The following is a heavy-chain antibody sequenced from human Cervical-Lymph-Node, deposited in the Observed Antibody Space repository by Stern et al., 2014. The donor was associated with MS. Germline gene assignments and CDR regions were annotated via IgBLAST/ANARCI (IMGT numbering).Heavy chain of an antibody. CDR2: IWCDGSNP. CDR1: GFSFSRYA. V-gene: IGHV3-33*01. J-gene: IGHJ4*02. D-gene: IGHD6-13*01. CDR3: ASAYSSSHYYFDY. Sequence: QVQLVESGGGVVQPGRSLRLSCAASGFSFSRYAMHWVRQAPGKGLEWGALIWCDGSNPYYADSVTSRFTISRVNFKNTLYLQMNSLRAEDPAVYYCASAYSSSHYYFDYWGQGTLVTVSS.